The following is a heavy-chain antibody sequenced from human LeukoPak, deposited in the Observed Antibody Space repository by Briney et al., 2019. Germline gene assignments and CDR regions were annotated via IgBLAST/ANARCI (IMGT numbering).Heavy chain of an antibody. CDR2: IYYSGST. CDR3: ARVGSSSWAGKDWFDP. D-gene: IGHD6-13*01. CDR1: GGSISSYY. V-gene: IGHV4-59*01. Sequence: SETLSLTCTVSGGSISSYYWSWIRQPPGKGLEWIGYIYYSGSTNYNPSLKSRVTISVDTSKNQFTLKLSSVTAADTAVYYCARVGSSSWAGKDWFDPWGQGTLVTVSS. J-gene: IGHJ5*02.